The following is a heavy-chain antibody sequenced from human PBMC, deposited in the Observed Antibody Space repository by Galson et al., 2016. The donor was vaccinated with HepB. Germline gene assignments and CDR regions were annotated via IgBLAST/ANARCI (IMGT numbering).Heavy chain of an antibody. D-gene: IGHD3-22*01. CDR3: VRGSACDTRAYTPSDSYYGLDV. J-gene: IGHJ6*02. Sequence: SETLSLTCIVSGGSISSYYWNWIRQPPGKGLEWIGYIYYSGSTNYNPSLKSRVTMSVDTSKNQFSLNLNSVTAADTAVYYCVRGSACDTRAYTPSDSYYGLDVWGQGTTVTVSS. CDR1: GGSISSYY. V-gene: IGHV4-59*01. CDR2: IYYSGST.